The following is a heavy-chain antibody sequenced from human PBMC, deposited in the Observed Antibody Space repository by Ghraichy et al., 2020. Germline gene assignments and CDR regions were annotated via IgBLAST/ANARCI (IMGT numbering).Heavy chain of an antibody. CDR3: AREKKQQLVRGKLFDY. J-gene: IGHJ4*02. CDR1: GFTFSSYG. V-gene: IGHV3-33*01. CDR2: IWYDGSNK. Sequence: GGSLRLSCAASGFTFSSYGMHWVRQAPGKGLEWVAVIWYDGSNKYYADSVKGRFTISRDNSKNTLYLQMNSLRAEDTAVYYCAREKKQQLVRGKLFDYWGQGTLVTVSS. D-gene: IGHD6-13*01.